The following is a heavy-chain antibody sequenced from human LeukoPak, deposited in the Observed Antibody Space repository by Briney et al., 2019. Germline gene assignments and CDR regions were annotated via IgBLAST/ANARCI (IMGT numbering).Heavy chain of an antibody. D-gene: IGHD3-9*01. CDR1: GFIFSSYA. V-gene: IGHV3-30*04. J-gene: IGHJ4*02. CDR3: ARDGNDILTGYYNFPDY. CDR2: ISYDGSNK. Sequence: GGSLRLSCAASGFIFSSYAMHWVRQAPGEGLEWVAVISYDGSNKYYADSVKGRFTIPRDNSKNTLYLQMNSLRAEDTAVYYCARDGNDILTGYYNFPDYWGQGTLVTVSS.